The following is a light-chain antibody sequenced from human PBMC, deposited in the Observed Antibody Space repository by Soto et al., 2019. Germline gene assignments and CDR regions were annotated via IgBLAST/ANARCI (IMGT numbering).Light chain of an antibody. V-gene: IGKV1-39*01. Sequence: IQVTHSPPSLSASVGARVTITCRASQGINNDLAWYQQKPGKAPKLLIYGATNLHTGVPSRFSGSGSGTDFTLTISSLQPEDFATYYCQQSYSTPRTFGQGTKVDI. CDR3: QQSYSTPRT. CDR2: GAT. CDR1: QGINND. J-gene: IGKJ1*01.